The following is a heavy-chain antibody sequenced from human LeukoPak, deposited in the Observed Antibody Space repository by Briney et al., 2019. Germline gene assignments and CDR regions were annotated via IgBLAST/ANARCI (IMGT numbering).Heavy chain of an antibody. CDR3: AGSSSWYVRTFFDY. Sequence: PSETLSLTCAVYGGSFSGYYWSWIRQPPGKGLEWIGEINHSGSTNYNPSLKSRVTISVDTSKNQFSLKLSSVTAADTAVYYCAGSSSWYVRTFFDYWSQGTLVTVSS. J-gene: IGHJ4*02. V-gene: IGHV4-34*01. D-gene: IGHD6-13*01. CDR1: GGSFSGYY. CDR2: INHSGST.